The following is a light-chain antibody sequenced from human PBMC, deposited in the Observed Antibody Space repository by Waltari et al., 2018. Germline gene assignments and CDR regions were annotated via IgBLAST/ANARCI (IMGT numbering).Light chain of an antibody. CDR1: SSDVGGYNH. V-gene: IGLV2-14*03. J-gene: IGLJ2*01. CDR2: DVS. Sequence: QSALTQPASVSGSPGQSITISCTGTSSDVGGYNHFSWYQQHPGKAPKLIIFDVSNRSSGVSSRFSGSKSGNTASLTISGLQAQDEADYYCSSYISSDTLELFGGGTSLTVL. CDR3: SSYISSDTLEL.